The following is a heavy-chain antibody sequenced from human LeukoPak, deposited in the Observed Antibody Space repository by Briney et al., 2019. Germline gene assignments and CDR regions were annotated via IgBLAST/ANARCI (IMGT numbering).Heavy chain of an antibody. J-gene: IGHJ3*02. D-gene: IGHD2/OR15-2a*01. Sequence: PSETLSLTCTVSGGSISSYYWSWIRQPPGKGLEWIGYIYYSGSTNYNPSLKSRVTISVDTSKNQFSLKLSPVTAADTAVYYCARSVLRAFDIWGQGTMVTVSS. CDR2: IYYSGST. CDR3: ARSVLRAFDI. V-gene: IGHV4-59*08. CDR1: GGSISSYY.